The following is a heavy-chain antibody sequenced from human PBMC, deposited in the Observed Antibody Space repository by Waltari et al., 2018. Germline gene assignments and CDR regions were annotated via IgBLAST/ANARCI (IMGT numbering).Heavy chain of an antibody. V-gene: IGHV3-33*01. J-gene: IGHJ6*02. Sequence: QVQLVESGGGVVQPGRSLRLSCAASGFTFSSYGMHCVRQAPGKGLEGVGVICDYGRKKDYADSVKGRFTIPRDNSKNTLYLQMNSLRAEDTAVYYWAREGIAVAGTRMDVWGQGTTVTVSS. D-gene: IGHD6-19*01. CDR2: ICDYGRKK. CDR1: GFTFSSYG. CDR3: AREGIAVAGTRMDV.